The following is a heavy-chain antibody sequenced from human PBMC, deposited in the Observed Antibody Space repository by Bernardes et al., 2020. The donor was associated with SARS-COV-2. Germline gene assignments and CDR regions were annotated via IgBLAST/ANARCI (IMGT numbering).Heavy chain of an antibody. D-gene: IGHD1-26*01. V-gene: IGHV3-7*03. CDR2: IRQDGSTR. CDR3: ARENLVVGTTSFDF. J-gene: IGHJ4*02. Sequence: GGSLRLSCAASGFTFSNYWMSWVRQAPGKGLEWVANIRQDGSTRNYVDSVKGRFFISRDNAKNSLYLQMTSLRGEDTAVYFCARENLVVGTTSFDFWGQGTLVNVSS. CDR1: GFTFSNYW.